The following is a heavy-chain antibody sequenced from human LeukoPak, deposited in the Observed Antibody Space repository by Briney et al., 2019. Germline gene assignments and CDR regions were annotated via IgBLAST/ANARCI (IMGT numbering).Heavy chain of an antibody. J-gene: IGHJ5*02. CDR2: INAGNGNT. CDR1: GYTFTTYA. D-gene: IGHD6-13*01. CDR3: ARGRRTGYSSSWYHSDWFDP. V-gene: IGHV1-3*01. Sequence: ASVKVSCKASGYTFTTYAMHWVRQAPGQRLEWMGWINAGNGNTKYSQEFQGRVTITRDTSASTAYMELSSLRSEDTAVYYCARGRRTGYSSSWYHSDWFDPWGQGTLVTVSS.